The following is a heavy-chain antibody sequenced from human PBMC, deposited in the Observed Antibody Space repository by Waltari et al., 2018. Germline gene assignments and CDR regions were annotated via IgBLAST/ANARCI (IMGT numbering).Heavy chain of an antibody. V-gene: IGHV4-4*07. CDR3: ARDRGGKVAKGYMDV. Sequence: QVQLQESGPGLVKPSETLSLTCTVSGGSISSYYWTWIRQPAGKGLEWIGHIYTSGNTNYNPSLKSRFTMSIDTSRNQFSLRLNSVTAADTAVYYCARDRGGKVAKGYMDVWGKGTTVTISS. D-gene: IGHD5-12*01. CDR1: GGSISSYY. CDR2: IYTSGNT. J-gene: IGHJ6*03.